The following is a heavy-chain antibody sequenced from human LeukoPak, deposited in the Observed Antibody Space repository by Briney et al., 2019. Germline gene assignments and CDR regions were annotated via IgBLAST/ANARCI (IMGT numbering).Heavy chain of an antibody. V-gene: IGHV3-21*01. Sequence: GGSLRLSCAASGFTFSSYSMNWVRQAPEKGLEWVSSITSSGTHIYYADSVKGRFTASRDNAKNSLYLQMNSLRAEDTAVYYCARASPPGIAAGSDHWGQGALVTVSS. CDR1: GFTFSSYS. J-gene: IGHJ5*02. CDR2: ITSSGTHI. CDR3: ARASPPGIAAGSDH. D-gene: IGHD6-13*01.